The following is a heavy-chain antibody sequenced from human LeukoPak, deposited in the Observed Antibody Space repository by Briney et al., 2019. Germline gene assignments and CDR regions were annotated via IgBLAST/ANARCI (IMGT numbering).Heavy chain of an antibody. CDR1: GYTFTGYY. CDR3: ARATNVWGSYRYHYDY. Sequence: GASVKVSCKASGYTFTGYYMHWVRQAPGQGLEWMGWINPNSGGTNYAQKFQGRVTMTRDTSISTAYMELSRLRSDDTAVYYCARATNVWGSYRYHYDYWGQGTLVTVSS. J-gene: IGHJ4*02. D-gene: IGHD3-16*02. CDR2: INPNSGGT. V-gene: IGHV1-2*02.